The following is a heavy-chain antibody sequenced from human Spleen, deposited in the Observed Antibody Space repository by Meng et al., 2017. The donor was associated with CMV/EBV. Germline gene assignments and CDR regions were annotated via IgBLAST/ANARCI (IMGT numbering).Heavy chain of an antibody. CDR1: RDIVSMDNPA. CDR3: ARDWRGYYFDY. V-gene: IGHV6-1*01. J-gene: IGHJ4*02. CDR2: TYYRSKWYI. D-gene: IGHD1-26*01. Sequence: LSRDIVSMDNPAWNWFRQSPSRGLEWLGRTYYRSKWYIDYAVSVRSRVTINPDTSKNQFSLQLNSVTPEDTAVYYCARDWRGYYFDYWGQGTLVTVSS.